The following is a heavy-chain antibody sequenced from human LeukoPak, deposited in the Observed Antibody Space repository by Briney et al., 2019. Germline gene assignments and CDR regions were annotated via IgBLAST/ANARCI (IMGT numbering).Heavy chain of an antibody. CDR3: AIQPPARYCSGGSCYRLIDY. D-gene: IGHD2-15*01. V-gene: IGHV4-39*01. Sequence: SETLSLTCTVSVGSISSSSYYWGWIRQPPGTGLEWIGSIYYSGRTYYNPSLKSRVTISVDTSKNQFSLKLSSVTAADTAVYYCAIQPPARYCSGGSCYRLIDYWGQGTLVTVSS. CDR2: IYYSGRT. J-gene: IGHJ4*02. CDR1: VGSISSSSYY.